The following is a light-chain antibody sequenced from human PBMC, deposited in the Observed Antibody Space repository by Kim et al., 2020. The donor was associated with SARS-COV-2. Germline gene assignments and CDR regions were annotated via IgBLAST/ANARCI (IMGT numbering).Light chain of an antibody. V-gene: IGKV1-39*01. CDR3: QQSYSTPRS. J-gene: IGKJ4*01. CDR2: AAS. CDR1: QSVYNF. Sequence: ASVGDRITITCRASQSVYNFLNWYQQKPGKAPELLIYAASTLQSGVPSRFSGSTSGTEFTLTISSLQPEDFATYYCQQSYSTPRSFGGGTKVDIK.